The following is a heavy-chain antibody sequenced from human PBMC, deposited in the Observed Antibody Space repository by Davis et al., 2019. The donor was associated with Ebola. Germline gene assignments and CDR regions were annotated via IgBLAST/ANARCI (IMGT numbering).Heavy chain of an antibody. CDR1: GGTFSTFT. Sequence: SVKVSCKASGGTFSTFTFNWVRQAPGQGLEWMGRIIPVLGVENYAQKFQGRVTMTEDTSTDTAYMELSSLRSADTAVYYCAISAFGYKVGDYWGQGTLVTVSS. V-gene: IGHV1-69*02. CDR2: IIPVLGVE. CDR3: AISAFGYKVGDY. J-gene: IGHJ4*02. D-gene: IGHD3-22*01.